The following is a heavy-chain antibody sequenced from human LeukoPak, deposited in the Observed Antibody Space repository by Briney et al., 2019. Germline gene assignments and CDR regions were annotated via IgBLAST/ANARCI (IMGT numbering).Heavy chain of an antibody. Sequence: GASVKVSCKASGYTFTGYYMHWVRQAPGQGLEWMGWINPNSGGTNYAQKFQGRVTMTRDTSISTAYMELSRLRSDDTAVYYCARDGEASKWGSYNWFDPWGQGTLVTVSS. CDR2: INPNSGGT. J-gene: IGHJ5*02. D-gene: IGHD3-16*01. CDR1: GYTFTGYY. V-gene: IGHV1-2*02. CDR3: ARDGEASKWGSYNWFDP.